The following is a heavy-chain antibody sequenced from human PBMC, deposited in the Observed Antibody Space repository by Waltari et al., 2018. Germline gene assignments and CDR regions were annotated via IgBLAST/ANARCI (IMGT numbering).Heavy chain of an antibody. D-gene: IGHD2-15*01. CDR2: IYSGGST. Sequence: EVQLVESGGGLIQPGGSLRLSCAASGFTVSSNYMSWVRQAPGKGLEWVSVIYSGGSTYDADSVKGRFTISRDNSKNTLYLQMNSLRAEDTAVYYCARDRYCSGGSCYPWHYYYYGMDVWGQGTTVTVSS. V-gene: IGHV3-53*01. CDR1: GFTVSSNY. J-gene: IGHJ6*02. CDR3: ARDRYCSGGSCYPWHYYYYGMDV.